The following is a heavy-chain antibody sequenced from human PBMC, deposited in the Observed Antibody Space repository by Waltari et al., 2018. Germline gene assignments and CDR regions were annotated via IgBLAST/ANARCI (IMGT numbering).Heavy chain of an antibody. CDR3: ATGNIIGSVPGDAVDI. V-gene: IGHV1-24*01. D-gene: IGHD3-16*02. CDR1: GYTLTELS. J-gene: IGHJ3*02. CDR2: FDPEDCEA. Sequence: QVQLVQSGAEVKKPGASVKVSCKVSGYTLTELSMHGVRQAPGKGLEWMGGFDPEDCEAIYAQKFQGRVTMTEDTSTATAYMELSSLRSEDTAVYYCATGNIIGSVPGDAVDIWGQGTMVTVSS.